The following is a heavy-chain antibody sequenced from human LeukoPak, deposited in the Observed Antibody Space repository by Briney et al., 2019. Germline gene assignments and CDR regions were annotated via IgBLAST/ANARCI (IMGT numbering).Heavy chain of an antibody. CDR2: IYGNDDK. CDR3: AHRVSSGIDY. J-gene: IGHJ4*02. CDR1: GFSLTTGGVA. Sequence: SGPTLANPTQTLTLICTFSGFSLTTGGVAVGWIHQPPGTALEWLALIYGNDDKRYSPTLKSRLTISKDTSKNQVALTMTNMDPVDTATYSCAHRVSSGIDYWGQGTLVTVSS. V-gene: IGHV2-5*01. D-gene: IGHD6-25*01.